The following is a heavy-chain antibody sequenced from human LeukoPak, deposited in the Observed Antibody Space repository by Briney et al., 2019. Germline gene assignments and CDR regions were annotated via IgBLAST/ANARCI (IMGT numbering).Heavy chain of an antibody. V-gene: IGHV3-23*01. J-gene: IGHJ4*02. Sequence: GGSLRLSCAASGFTFSNYAMSWVRQAPGEGLEWVSTISGSGGYTYYADSVKGRFTISRDNSKNTLYLQMNSLGADDTAVYYCAKGEGGFFDYWGQGSLVTVSS. CDR1: GFTFSNYA. CDR2: ISGSGGYT. CDR3: AKGEGGFFDY. D-gene: IGHD5-12*01.